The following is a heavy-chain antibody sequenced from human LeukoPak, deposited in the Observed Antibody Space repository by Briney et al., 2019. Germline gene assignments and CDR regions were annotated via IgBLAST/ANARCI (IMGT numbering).Heavy chain of an antibody. CDR1: GGTFSSYA. CDR3: ARRPLRGGNPWWYFDL. D-gene: IGHD4-23*01. CDR2: IIPIFGTA. V-gene: IGHV1-69*05. J-gene: IGHJ2*01. Sequence: ASVKVSCKASGGTFSSYAISWVRQAPGQGLEWMGRIIPIFGTANYAQKFQGRVTFTTDESTSTAYMELSSLRSEDTAVYYCARRPLRGGNPWWYFDLWGRGTLVTVSS.